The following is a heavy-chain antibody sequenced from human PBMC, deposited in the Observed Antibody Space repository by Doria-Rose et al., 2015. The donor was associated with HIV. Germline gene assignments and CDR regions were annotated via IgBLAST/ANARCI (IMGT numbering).Heavy chain of an antibody. CDR2: IFYTGST. J-gene: IGHJ4*02. D-gene: IGHD1-26*01. CDR3: ARVLSGTYDY. CDR1: GGSISHYY. Sequence: QVQLQETGPGLVKPSETLSLTCSVSGGSISHYYWSWIRQPPGKGLEYIGDIFYTGSTYYRHSLKSRVSISIDTSKNKFSLRLSPVTAADTAVYYCARVLSGTYDYWGQGTLVTVSS. V-gene: IGHV4-59*01.